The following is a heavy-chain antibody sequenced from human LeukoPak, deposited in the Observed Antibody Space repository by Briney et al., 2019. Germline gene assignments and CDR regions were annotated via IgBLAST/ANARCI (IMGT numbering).Heavy chain of an antibody. CDR2: IKQDGSEK. J-gene: IGHJ4*02. V-gene: IGHV3-7*01. CDR1: GFTFSSYW. D-gene: IGHD3-22*01. CDR3: AVITMIVVGPLGACDY. Sequence: GGSLRLSSAASGFTFSSYWMSWVRQAPGKGLEWVANIKQDGSEKYYVDSVKGRFTISRDNAKNSLYLQMNSLRAEDTAVYYCAVITMIVVGPLGACDYWGQGTLVTVSS.